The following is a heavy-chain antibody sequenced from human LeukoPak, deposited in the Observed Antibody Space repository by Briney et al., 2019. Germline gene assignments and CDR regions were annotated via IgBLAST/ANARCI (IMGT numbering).Heavy chain of an antibody. CDR2: ITSGFTP. V-gene: IGHV3-23*01. Sequence: GGSLRLSCAASGLTFSDYAMSWFRQAPGKGLEWVSGITSGFTPHYADSVKGRFTISRDNSKNMFHLQLNSRRAEDTAVYYCAKDYSDSRVADVFFEYWGQGTLVTVSS. D-gene: IGHD2-15*01. J-gene: IGHJ4*02. CDR1: GLTFSDYA. CDR3: AKDYSDSRVADVFFEY.